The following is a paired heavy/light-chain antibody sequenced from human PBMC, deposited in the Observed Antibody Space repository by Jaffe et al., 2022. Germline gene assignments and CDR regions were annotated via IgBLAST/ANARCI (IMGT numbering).Light chain of an antibody. CDR3: LLYYGGAYV. Sequence: QTVVTQEPSLTVSPGGTVTLTCASSTGAVTSGYSPNWFQQKPGQAPRPLIYSTSNKHSWTPARFSGSLLGGKAALTLSRVQPEDEADYYCLLYYGGAYVFGPGTKVTIL. J-gene: IGLJ1*01. CDR1: TGAVTSGYS. CDR2: STS. V-gene: IGLV7-43*01.
Heavy chain of an antibody. CDR1: GFTFINYY. CDR2: INGNGNDI. Sequence: QVRLVQSGAEVKEPGASVKVSCKTSGFTFINYYFHWMRQAPGQGLECMGWINGNGNDIKYSRKFQGRVTMTRDTSTNTVYMELSGLTSDDTAVYYCARDSSAVRFDYWGQGTLVTVSS. J-gene: IGHJ4*02. CDR3: ARDSSAVRFDY. V-gene: IGHV1-2*02. D-gene: IGHD6-6*01.